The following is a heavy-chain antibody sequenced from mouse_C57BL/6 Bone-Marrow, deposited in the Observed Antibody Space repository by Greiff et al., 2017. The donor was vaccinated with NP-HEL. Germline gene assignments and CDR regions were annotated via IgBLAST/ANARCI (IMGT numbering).Heavy chain of an antibody. CDR2: IDPENGDT. Sequence: EVQRVESGAELVRPGASVKLSCTASGFNIKDDYMHWVKQRPEQGLEWIGWIDPENGDTEYASKFQGKATITADTSSNTAYLQLSSLTSEDTAVYYCTTATVVDAMDYWGQGTSVTVSS. CDR1: GFNIKDDY. D-gene: IGHD1-1*01. CDR3: TTATVVDAMDY. J-gene: IGHJ4*01. V-gene: IGHV14-4*01.